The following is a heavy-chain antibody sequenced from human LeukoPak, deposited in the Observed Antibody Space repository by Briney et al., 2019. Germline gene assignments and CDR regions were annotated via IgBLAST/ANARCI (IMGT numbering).Heavy chain of an antibody. Sequence: GGSLRLSCAASGFIFSNFEMNWVRQAPGKGLEWVSHISHTGDIKYADSVKGRFTISRDNSKNSQYLQMTSLRAEDTAVYYCAREDDSNGYYYGRCDYWGQGTLVTVSS. V-gene: IGHV3-48*03. J-gene: IGHJ4*02. CDR2: ISHTGDI. D-gene: IGHD3-22*01. CDR3: AREDDSNGYYYGRCDY. CDR1: GFIFSNFE.